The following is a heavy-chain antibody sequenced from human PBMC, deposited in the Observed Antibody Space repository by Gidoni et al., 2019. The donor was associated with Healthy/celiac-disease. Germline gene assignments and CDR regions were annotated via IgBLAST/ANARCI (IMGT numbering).Heavy chain of an antibody. J-gene: IGHJ3*02. CDR1: GFTFSNAW. V-gene: IGHV3-15*01. CDR3: TTAGYYDSSGYYKFGAFDI. D-gene: IGHD3-22*01. Sequence: EVQLVESGGGLVKPGGSLRLSCAASGFTFSNAWMSWVRQAPGKGLEWVGRIKSKTDGGTTDYAAPVKGRFTISRDDSKNTLYLQMNSLKTEDTAVYYCTTAGYYDSSGYYKFGAFDIWGQGTMVTVSS. CDR2: IKSKTDGGTT.